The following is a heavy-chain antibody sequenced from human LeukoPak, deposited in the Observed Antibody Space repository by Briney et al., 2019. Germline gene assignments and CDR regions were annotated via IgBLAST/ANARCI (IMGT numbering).Heavy chain of an antibody. CDR2: ISAYNGNT. CDR1: GYTFTSYG. CDR3: ARSDYDFWSGYSDYGMDV. Sequence: ASVKVSCKASGYTFTSYGISWVRQAPGQGLEWMGWISAYNGNTNYAQKLQGRGTMTTDTSTSTAYKELRSLRSDDTAVYYCARSDYDFWSGYSDYGMDVWGQGTTVTVSS. D-gene: IGHD3-3*01. J-gene: IGHJ6*02. V-gene: IGHV1-18*01.